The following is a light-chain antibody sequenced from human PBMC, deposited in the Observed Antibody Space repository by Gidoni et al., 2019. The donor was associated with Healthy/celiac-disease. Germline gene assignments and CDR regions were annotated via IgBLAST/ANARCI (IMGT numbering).Light chain of an antibody. V-gene: IGLV1-51*02. CDR3: GTWDSSLSVV. Sequence: QSVLTQPHSVSAAPGQKVTIYCSGSSSNIGNNYVSWYQPRPATPPKLLIYENNKRPSGIPDRFSGSKSGTSATLGITVLQTGDEADYYCGTWDSSLSVVFGGGTKLTVL. CDR2: ENN. CDR1: SSNIGNNY. J-gene: IGLJ3*02.